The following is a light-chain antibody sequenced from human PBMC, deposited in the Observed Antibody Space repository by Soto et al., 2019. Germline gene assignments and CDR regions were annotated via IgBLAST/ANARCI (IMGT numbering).Light chain of an antibody. CDR3: QQYGSSPWT. J-gene: IGKJ1*01. CDR2: GAS. Sequence: EMVLTQSPGTLSLSPGERATLSCRASQSVSSSYLAWYQQKPGQAPRLLIYGASSRATGIPDRFSGSWSGPDFALTISRLEAGDFAVYYCQQYGSSPWTFGEGTNVDIK. V-gene: IGKV3-20*01. CDR1: QSVSSSY.